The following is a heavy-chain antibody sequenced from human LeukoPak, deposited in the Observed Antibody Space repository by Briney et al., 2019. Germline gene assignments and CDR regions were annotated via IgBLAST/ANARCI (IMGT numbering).Heavy chain of an antibody. CDR3: ARVVWDRFDY. Sequence: TSETLSLTCTVSGGSISSYYWSWIRQPPGKGLEWIGYIYYSGSTNYNPSLKSRVTISVDTSKNQFSLKLSSVTAADTAVYYCARVVWDRFDYWGQGTLVTVSS. CDR2: IYYSGST. V-gene: IGHV4-59*01. CDR1: GGSISSYY. D-gene: IGHD3-16*01. J-gene: IGHJ4*02.